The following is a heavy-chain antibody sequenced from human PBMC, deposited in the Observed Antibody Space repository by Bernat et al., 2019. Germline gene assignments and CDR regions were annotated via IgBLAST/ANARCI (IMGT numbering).Heavy chain of an antibody. Sequence: QVQLVQSGAEVKKPGSSVKVSCKASGGTFSSYAISWVRQAPGQGLEWMGGIIPIFGTENYAQKFQGRVTITADESTSTAYMELSSLRSEDTAVYYCARIYVWGSYRYRHWFDPWGQGTLVTVSS. CDR2: IIPIFGTE. D-gene: IGHD3-16*02. CDR3: ARIYVWGSYRYRHWFDP. J-gene: IGHJ5*02. V-gene: IGHV1-69*01. CDR1: GGTFSSYA.